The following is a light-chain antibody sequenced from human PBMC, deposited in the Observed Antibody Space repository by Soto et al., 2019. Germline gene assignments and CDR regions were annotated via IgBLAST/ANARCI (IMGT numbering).Light chain of an antibody. V-gene: IGLV6-57*04. CDR3: QSYDSSNVV. J-gene: IGLJ2*01. CDR2: EDN. Sequence: NFMLTQPHSVSESPGKTVTISCTRSSGSIASNYVQWYQQCPGSAPTTVIYEDNQRRSGVPDRFSGSIDSSSNSASLTISGLKTEDEADYYCQSYDSSNVVFGGGTKLTVL. CDR1: SGSIASNY.